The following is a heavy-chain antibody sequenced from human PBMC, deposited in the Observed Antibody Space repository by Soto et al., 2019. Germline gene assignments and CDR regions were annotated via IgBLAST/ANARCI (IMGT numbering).Heavy chain of an antibody. CDR3: ARRKVGATSMVYHYGMDV. D-gene: IGHD1-26*01. J-gene: IGHJ6*02. CDR1: GGSFSDYY. V-gene: IGHV4-34*01. CDR2: INHSGST. Sequence: SETLSLTCAVYGGSFSDYYWSWIRQPPGKGLEWIGEINHSGSTNYDPSLKSRVTMSLDTSKNQFSLKLSSVTAADTAVYYCARRKVGATSMVYHYGMDVWGQGTTVT.